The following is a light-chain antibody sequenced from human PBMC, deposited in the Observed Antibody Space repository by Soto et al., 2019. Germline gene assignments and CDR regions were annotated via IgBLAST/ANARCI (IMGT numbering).Light chain of an antibody. CDR1: SSNIGAGYD. CDR3: QSYDSSLCGYV. J-gene: IGLJ1*01. Sequence: QSVLTQPPSVSGAPGQRVTISCTGSSSNIGAGYDVHWYQQLPGTAPKLLIYGNSNRPSGVPDRFSGSKSGTSASLAITVLQAEDEAAYYCQSYDSSLCGYVFXTGTNVTV. CDR2: GNS. V-gene: IGLV1-40*01.